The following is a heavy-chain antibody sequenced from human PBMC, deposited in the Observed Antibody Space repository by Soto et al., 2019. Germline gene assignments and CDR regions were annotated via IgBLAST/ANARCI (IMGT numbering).Heavy chain of an antibody. J-gene: IGHJ6*03. CDR2: ISGSGTTP. V-gene: IGHV3-23*01. Sequence: EVQLLESGGGLVQPGGSLRLSCVASGFSFTNYAMTWFRQAPGKGLEWVSAISGSGTTPYYAVSVKGRLTISRDNPANTVYLQIYRLRAEDTALYYCAKSGVSSVVPGRGHYYMDVWGKGATVTVSS. D-gene: IGHD2-2*01. CDR3: AKSGVSSVVPGRGHYYMDV. CDR1: GFSFTNYA.